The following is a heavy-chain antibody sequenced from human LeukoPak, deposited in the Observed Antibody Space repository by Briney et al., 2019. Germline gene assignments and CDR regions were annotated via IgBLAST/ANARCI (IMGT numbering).Heavy chain of an antibody. V-gene: IGHV3-23*01. Sequence: GGSLRLSCAASGFTLSSYAMNWVRQAPGKGLEWVSAISGSGGSRYYADSVKGRFTISRDNSKNTLYLQMNSLRAEDTAVYYCAKGYTAFGYYYYYGMDVWGQGTTVTVSS. CDR3: AKGYTAFGYYYYYGMDV. CDR2: ISGSGGSR. D-gene: IGHD3-16*01. CDR1: GFTLSSYA. J-gene: IGHJ6*02.